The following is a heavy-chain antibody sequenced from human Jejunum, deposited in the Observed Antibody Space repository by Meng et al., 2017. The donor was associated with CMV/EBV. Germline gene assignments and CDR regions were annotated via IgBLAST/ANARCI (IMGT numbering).Heavy chain of an antibody. V-gene: IGHV3-30*02. D-gene: IGHD6-19*01. CDR3: AKVGFGWYSIDY. Sequence: GGSGGGLVHLGGSLGLSCVVSGFSLSTFGMHWLRQAPGKGPEWVAFIYDGKDESYADPVKGRFTISTDNSKNTMYLQMNTLGPEDTAVYYCAKVGFGWYSIDYWGQGTLVTVSS. CDR2: IYDGKDE. J-gene: IGHJ4*02. CDR1: GFSLSTFG.